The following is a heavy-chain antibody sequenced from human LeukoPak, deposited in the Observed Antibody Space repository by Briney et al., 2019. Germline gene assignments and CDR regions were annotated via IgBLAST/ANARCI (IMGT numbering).Heavy chain of an antibody. CDR2: ISISSSYI. J-gene: IGHJ4*02. V-gene: IGHV3-21*01. CDR1: GFTFSSYS. CDR3: ARNLRGSSGWYGHDY. Sequence: PGGSLRLSCAASGFTFSSYSMNWVRKAPGKGLGWVSSISISSSYIYYSDSVNGRLIISRDNAKKSQYLQLNSLRAEDTAVYYGARNLRGSSGWYGHDYWGQGTLVTVSS. D-gene: IGHD6-19*01.